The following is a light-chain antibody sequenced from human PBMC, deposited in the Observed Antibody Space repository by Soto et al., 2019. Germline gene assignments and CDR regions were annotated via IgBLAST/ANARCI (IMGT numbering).Light chain of an antibody. Sequence: EIVLTQSPATLSLSRGERATLSCRASQSVTSYLAWYQQKPGQAPRLLIYDVSNRASGIPARFSGSGSETDFTLTISSLEPEDFAVYYCQQRSDWPLTFGQGTRLEIK. CDR1: QSVTSY. V-gene: IGKV3-11*01. CDR3: QQRSDWPLT. CDR2: DVS. J-gene: IGKJ5*01.